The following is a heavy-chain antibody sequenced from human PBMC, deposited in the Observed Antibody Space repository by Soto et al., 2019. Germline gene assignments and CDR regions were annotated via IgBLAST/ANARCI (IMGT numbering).Heavy chain of an antibody. CDR1: GYTFTSYG. Sequence: ASVKVSCKASGYTFTSYGISWVRQAPGQGLEWMGWISAYNGNTNYAQKLQGRVTMTTDTSTSTAYMELRSLRSDDTAVYYCARGVAALYYYYGMDVWGQGTTVTVSS. CDR2: ISAYNGNT. J-gene: IGHJ6*02. D-gene: IGHD6-6*01. V-gene: IGHV1-18*01. CDR3: ARGVAALYYYYGMDV.